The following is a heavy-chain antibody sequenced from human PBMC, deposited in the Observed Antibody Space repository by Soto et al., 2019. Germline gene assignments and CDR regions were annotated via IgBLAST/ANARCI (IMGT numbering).Heavy chain of an antibody. Sequence: GGSLRLSCAASGVTFSNAWMSWVRQAPGKGLEWVGRIKSKTDGGTTDYAAPVKGRFTISRDDSKNTLYLQMNSLKTEDTAVYYCTTVPLRYFDWLFQGDAFDIWGQGTMVTVSS. V-gene: IGHV3-15*01. CDR1: GVTFSNAW. CDR3: TTVPLRYFDWLFQGDAFDI. D-gene: IGHD3-9*01. CDR2: IKSKTDGGTT. J-gene: IGHJ3*02.